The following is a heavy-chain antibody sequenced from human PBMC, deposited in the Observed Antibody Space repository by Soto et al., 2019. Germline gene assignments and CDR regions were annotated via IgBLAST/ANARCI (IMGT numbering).Heavy chain of an antibody. V-gene: IGHV4-30-2*01. D-gene: IGHD1-1*01. CDR3: ARDQLEGNWFDP. CDR1: GGSISSGGYF. Sequence: QLQLQESGSGLVRPSQTLSLTCAVSGGSISSGGYFWNWIRQPPGKGLEWIGYIYHSGRTLYNPSLKSRVTISVDKSKNQFSRKLTSVTAADTAVYYCARDQLEGNWFDPWGQGTLVTVSS. J-gene: IGHJ5*02. CDR2: IYHSGRT.